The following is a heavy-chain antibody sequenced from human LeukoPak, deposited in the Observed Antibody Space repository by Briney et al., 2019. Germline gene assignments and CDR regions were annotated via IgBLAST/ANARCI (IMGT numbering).Heavy chain of an antibody. V-gene: IGHV1-2*02. J-gene: IGHJ5*02. D-gene: IGHD6-6*01. Sequence: ASVKVSCKASGYTFTSYGISWVRQAPGQGLEWMGWINPNSGGTNYAQKFQGRVTMTRDTSISTACMELSRLRSDDTAVYYCARDGSDSSSSNWFDPWGQGTLVTVSS. CDR1: GYTFTSYG. CDR2: INPNSGGT. CDR3: ARDGSDSSSSNWFDP.